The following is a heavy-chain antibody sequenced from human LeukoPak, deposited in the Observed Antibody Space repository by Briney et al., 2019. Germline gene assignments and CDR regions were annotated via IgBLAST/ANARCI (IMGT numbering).Heavy chain of an antibody. CDR1: GFTLSNYA. CDR2: ISSSGGST. J-gene: IGHJ4*02. CDR3: ARDQDYYDSSGYYLIFDY. V-gene: IGHV3-23*01. D-gene: IGHD3-22*01. Sequence: GGSLRLSCAASGFTLSNYAMSWVRQAPGKGLQWVSGISSSGGSTYQVDSVKGRFTISRDNAKNSLYLQMNSLRAKDTAVYYCARDQDYYDSSGYYLIFDYWGQGTLVTVSS.